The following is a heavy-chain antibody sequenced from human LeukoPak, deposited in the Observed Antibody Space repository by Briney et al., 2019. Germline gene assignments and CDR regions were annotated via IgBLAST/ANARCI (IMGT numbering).Heavy chain of an antibody. Sequence: GGSLRLSCAASGFTFSAYTMNWVRQAPGKGLEWVSSIIASSSNIYYADSVKGRFTISRDNAKNSLYLQMNSLRAEDTALYYCAKAAGYSGYDFIIGQAFDIWGQGTMVTVSS. CDR1: GFTFSAYT. CDR3: AKAAGYSGYDFIIGQAFDI. J-gene: IGHJ3*02. V-gene: IGHV3-21*04. CDR2: IIASSSNI. D-gene: IGHD5-12*01.